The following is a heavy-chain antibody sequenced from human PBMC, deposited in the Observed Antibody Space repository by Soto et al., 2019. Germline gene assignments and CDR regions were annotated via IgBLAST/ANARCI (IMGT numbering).Heavy chain of an antibody. CDR1: GYSFTSYW. CDR2: IYPGDSDT. CDR3: ARRTTGTSAEDYYYYYGMNV. V-gene: IGHV5-51*01. Sequence: GESLKISCKGSGYSFTSYWIGWVRQMPGKGLEWMGIIYPGDSDTRYSPSFQGQVTISADKSISTAYLQWSSLKASDTAMYYCARRTTGTSAEDYYYYYGMNVWGQGTTVTVSS. D-gene: IGHD1-1*01. J-gene: IGHJ6*02.